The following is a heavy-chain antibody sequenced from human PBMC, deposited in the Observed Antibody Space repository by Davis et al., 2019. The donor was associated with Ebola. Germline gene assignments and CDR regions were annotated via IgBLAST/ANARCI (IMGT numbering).Heavy chain of an antibody. J-gene: IGHJ6*02. CDR1: GGTFSSYA. V-gene: IGHV1-69*04. CDR3: ARDRTAMVGRDGMDV. CDR2: IIPILGIA. Sequence: AASVKVSCKASGGTFSSYAISWMRQAPGQGLEWMGRIIPILGIANYAQKFQGRVTITADKSTSTAYMELSSLGSEDTAVYYCARDRTAMVGRDGMDVWGQGTTVTVSS. D-gene: IGHD5-18*01.